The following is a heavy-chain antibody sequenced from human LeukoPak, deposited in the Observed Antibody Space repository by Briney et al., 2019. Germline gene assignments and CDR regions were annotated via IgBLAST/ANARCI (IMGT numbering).Heavy chain of an antibody. J-gene: IGHJ4*02. CDR3: ARVRNLHFTPPEFHY. D-gene: IGHD2/OR15-2a*01. Sequence: ALVKVSCKASGYTFTSYYMHWVRQAPGQGLEWMGIINPSGGSTSYAQKFQGRGTMTRDMSTSTVYMELISLSSEDPAVYYCARVRNLHFTPPEFHYWGQGTLVPVSS. V-gene: IGHV1-46*01. CDR2: INPSGGST. CDR1: GYTFTSYY.